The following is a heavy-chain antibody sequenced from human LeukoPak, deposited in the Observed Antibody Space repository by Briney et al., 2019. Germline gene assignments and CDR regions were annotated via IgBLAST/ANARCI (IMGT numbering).Heavy chain of an antibody. D-gene: IGHD3-16*02. CDR1: GFTFSSYG. CDR2: ISYDGRKK. Sequence: PGRSLRLSCAASGFTFSSYGMHWVREAPGEGLEWVADISYDGRKKYDVYSGKSRFTIARDNCKNTLHLQINNLRAEDTALYYCAKCPVTFGGVIVITSGYFDYWGQGTLVTVSS. CDR3: AKCPVTFGGVIVITSGYFDY. J-gene: IGHJ4*02. V-gene: IGHV3-30*18.